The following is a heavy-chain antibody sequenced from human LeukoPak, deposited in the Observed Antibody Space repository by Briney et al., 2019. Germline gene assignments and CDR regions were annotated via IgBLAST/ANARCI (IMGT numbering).Heavy chain of an antibody. Sequence: ASETLSLTCAVYGGSFSGYYWSWIRQPPGKGLEWIGEINHSGSTNYNPSLKSRVTISVDTSKNQFSLKLSSVTAADTAVYYCARHFREVVATINYYMDVWGKGTTVTVSS. V-gene: IGHV4-34*01. D-gene: IGHD5-12*01. CDR2: INHSGST. CDR1: GGSFSGYY. J-gene: IGHJ6*03. CDR3: ARHFREVVATINYYMDV.